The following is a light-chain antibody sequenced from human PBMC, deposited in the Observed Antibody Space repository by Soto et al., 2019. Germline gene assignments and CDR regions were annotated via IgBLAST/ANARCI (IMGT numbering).Light chain of an antibody. J-gene: IGLJ2*01. V-gene: IGLV2-14*01. CDR2: EVT. Sequence: QSALTQPASVSGSPGQSITISCTGTSSDVGGHNYVSWYQQHPGTAPKLMIYEVTHRPSGVSNRFSGSKSGNTASLTISGLQAEDEADYYCSSFTRSTTLDVVFGGGIKLTVL. CDR3: SSFTRSTTLDVV. CDR1: SSDVGGHNY.